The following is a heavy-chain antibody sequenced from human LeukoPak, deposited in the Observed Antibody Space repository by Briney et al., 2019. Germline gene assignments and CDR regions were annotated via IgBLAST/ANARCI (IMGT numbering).Heavy chain of an antibody. J-gene: IGHJ4*02. CDR2: INAGSGNT. Sequence: RASVKVCCKASGYTFTSYAMHWVRQAPGQRLEWMGWINAGSGNTKYSQNFQGRVTISRDTSASTAYMELSSLTSEDTAVYYCARDSGEYYFDYWGQGTLVTVSS. D-gene: IGHD2-15*01. CDR3: ARDSGEYYFDY. V-gene: IGHV1-3*01. CDR1: GYTFTSYA.